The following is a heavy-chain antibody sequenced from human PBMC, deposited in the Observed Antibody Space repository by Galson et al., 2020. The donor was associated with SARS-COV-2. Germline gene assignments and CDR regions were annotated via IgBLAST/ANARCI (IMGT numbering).Heavy chain of an antibody. CDR3: ARDQTLVRGVKGEY. CDR1: GGSFSGYY. CDR2: FSHSGST. J-gene: IGHJ4*02. D-gene: IGHD3-10*01. V-gene: IGHV4-34*01. Sequence: SQVSETLSLTCAVHGGSFSGYYWNWIRQPPGKGLEWIGEFSHSGSTTYNPSLKSRVTISADTSNNQVSLKLYSVTAADTAVYYCARDQTLVRGVKGEYWGQGTLVTVSS.